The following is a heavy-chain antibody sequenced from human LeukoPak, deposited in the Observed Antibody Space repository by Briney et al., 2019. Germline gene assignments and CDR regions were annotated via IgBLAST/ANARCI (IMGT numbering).Heavy chain of an antibody. CDR3: ARADDTRGGNWFDP. Sequence: ASVNVSCRASGYTFTGYYLQWVRQAPGQGHEWMGRINCNSGRSNYAQKFQGRVTMTRDTSINTVYVVLSSLRFDDTAFYYCARADDTRGGNWFDPWGQGTLVTVSS. V-gene: IGHV1-2*06. CDR2: INCNSGRS. CDR1: GYTFTGYY. J-gene: IGHJ5*02. D-gene: IGHD3-22*01.